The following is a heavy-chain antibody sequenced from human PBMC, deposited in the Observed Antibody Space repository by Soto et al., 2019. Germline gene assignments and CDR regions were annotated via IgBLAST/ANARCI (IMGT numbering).Heavy chain of an antibody. Sequence: GASVKVSCKASGYTFTSYGISWVRQAPGQGLEWMGWISAYNGNTNYAQKLQGRVTMTTDTSTSTAYMELRSLRSDDTAVYYCARRGYSNLYYYYYYYMDVWGKGTTVTVSS. J-gene: IGHJ6*03. CDR3: ARRGYSNLYYYYYYYMDV. D-gene: IGHD4-4*01. V-gene: IGHV1-18*01. CDR2: ISAYNGNT. CDR1: GYTFTSYG.